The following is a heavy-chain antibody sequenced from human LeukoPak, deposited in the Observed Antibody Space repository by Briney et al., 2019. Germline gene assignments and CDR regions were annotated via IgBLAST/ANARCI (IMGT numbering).Heavy chain of an antibody. V-gene: IGHV4-59*08. J-gene: IGHJ4*02. D-gene: IGHD5-24*01. Sequence: SETLSLTCTVSGGSISNYYWSWIRQSPEKGLKWIGYIHDSGSTNYNPSLKSRVTISVDTSKNQFSLKLSSVTAADMAVYYCARLDAAAGRYLQFFYWGQGTLVTVSS. CDR3: ARLDAAAGRYLQFFY. CDR2: IHDSGST. CDR1: GGSISNYY.